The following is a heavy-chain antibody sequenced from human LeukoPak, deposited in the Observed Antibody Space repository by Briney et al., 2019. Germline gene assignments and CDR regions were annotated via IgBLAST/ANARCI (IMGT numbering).Heavy chain of an antibody. J-gene: IGHJ4*02. D-gene: IGHD3-22*01. CDR2: IYHTGNT. Sequence: SGTLSLTCAVSGGSITSANWWSWVRQSPGKGLEWIGEIYHTGNTNYNPSLNSRVSISLDTSKNQFSLRLTSVTAADTAVYYCARLSFDYDSSGYIYWGQGTLVTVSS. V-gene: IGHV4-4*02. CDR3: ARLSFDYDSSGYIY. CDR1: GGSITSANW.